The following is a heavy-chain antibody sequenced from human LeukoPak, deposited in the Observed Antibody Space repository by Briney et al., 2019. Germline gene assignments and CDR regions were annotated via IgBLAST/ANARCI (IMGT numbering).Heavy chain of an antibody. V-gene: IGHV4-59*01. CDR1: GGSISGYY. CDR2: IYYTGNS. Sequence: SETLSLTCTVSGGSISGYYWSWIRQPPGKGLEYIGYIYYTGNSNYNPSLKSRVTISVDTSKNQFSLNLRSVTAADTAVYYCARDGKGSLDYGDNDFEYWGQGTLVTVSS. D-gene: IGHD4-17*01. CDR3: ARDGKGSLDYGDNDFEY. J-gene: IGHJ4*02.